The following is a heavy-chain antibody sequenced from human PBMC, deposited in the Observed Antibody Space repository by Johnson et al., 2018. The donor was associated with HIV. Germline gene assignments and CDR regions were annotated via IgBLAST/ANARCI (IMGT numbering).Heavy chain of an antibody. Sequence: VQLVESGGGVVRPGGSLRLSCEGSGFSFDDYGMSWVRQAPGKGLEWVSVVYRDGNTKYADSVKGRFSISRDNAKNTVDLQLNSLRAEDTALYYCARDVAYCTNGVCYTGDAFDIWGQGTMVTVSS. V-gene: IGHV3-20*04. CDR2: VYRDGNT. D-gene: IGHD2-8*01. CDR1: GFSFDDYG. J-gene: IGHJ3*02. CDR3: ARDVAYCTNGVCYTGDAFDI.